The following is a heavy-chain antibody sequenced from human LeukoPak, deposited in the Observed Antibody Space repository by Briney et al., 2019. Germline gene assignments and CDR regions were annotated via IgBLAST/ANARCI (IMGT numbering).Heavy chain of an antibody. CDR2: IYYSGST. CDR1: GGSISSSSYY. D-gene: IGHD3-16*02. CDR3: ARQGARGYYDYVWGSYRYSIFDY. Sequence: TSEALSLTCTVSGGSISSSSYYWGWIRQPPGKGLEWIGSIYYSGSTYYNPSLKSRVTISVDTSKNQFSLKLSSVTAADTAVYYCARQGARGYYDYVWGSYRYSIFDYWGQGTLVTVSS. J-gene: IGHJ4*02. V-gene: IGHV4-39*01.